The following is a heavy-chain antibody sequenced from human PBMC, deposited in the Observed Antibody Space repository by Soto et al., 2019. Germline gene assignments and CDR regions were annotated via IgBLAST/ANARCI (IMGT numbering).Heavy chain of an antibody. V-gene: IGHV3-15*07. CDR1: GFTFSNAW. J-gene: IGHJ6*02. D-gene: IGHD2-15*01. CDR3: TKVHIRLVARNYYYGMDV. Sequence: GGSLRLSCAASGFTFSNAWMNWVRQAPGKGLEWVGRIKSKTNGVTTDYAPPVKGKFTFSRDDSKNTLYLQMNSLKTEDSAVYYCTKVHIRLVARNYYYGMDVWGQGTTFTVSS. CDR2: IKSKTNGVTT.